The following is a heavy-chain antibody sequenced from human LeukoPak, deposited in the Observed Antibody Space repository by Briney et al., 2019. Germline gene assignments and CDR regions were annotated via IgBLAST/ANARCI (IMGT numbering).Heavy chain of an antibody. Sequence: SQTLSLTCTVSGGSISSGSYYWSWIRQPAGKGLEWIGRIHTSGSTNYNPSLKSRVTISVDTSKNQFSLKLSSVTAADTAVYYCARTQVGCSGGSCYSGWFDPWGQGTLVTVSS. CDR1: GGSISSGSYY. V-gene: IGHV4-61*02. CDR3: ARTQVGCSGGSCYSGWFDP. D-gene: IGHD2-15*01. J-gene: IGHJ5*02. CDR2: IHTSGST.